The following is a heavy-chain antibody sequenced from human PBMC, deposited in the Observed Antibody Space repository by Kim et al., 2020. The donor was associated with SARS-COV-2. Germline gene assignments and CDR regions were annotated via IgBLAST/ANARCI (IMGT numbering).Heavy chain of an antibody. D-gene: IGHD2-8*01. Sequence: ASVKVSCKTSGYSFTGYFIHWVRQAPGQGLEWLAWINPNSGDTNYAPKFQGRVAMTRDTSVRTAYMELDKLISDDTAIYFCAILNPKNGMDYWGQGTLVT. V-gene: IGHV1-2*02. J-gene: IGHJ4*02. CDR2: INPNSGDT. CDR3: AILNPKNGMDY. CDR1: GYSFTGYF.